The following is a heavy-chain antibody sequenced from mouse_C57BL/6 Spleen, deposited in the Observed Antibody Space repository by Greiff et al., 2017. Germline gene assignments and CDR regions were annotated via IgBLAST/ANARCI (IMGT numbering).Heavy chain of an antibody. CDR3: ARDYYDYVSYFDY. J-gene: IGHJ2*01. V-gene: IGHV1-22*01. D-gene: IGHD2-4*01. Sequence: EVQLQQSRPELVKPGASVKMSCKASGYTFTDYNMHWVKQSHGKSLEWIGYINPNNGGTSYNQKFKGKATLTVNKSSSTAYMELRSLTSEDSAVYYCARDYYDYVSYFDYWGQGTTLTVSS. CDR1: GYTFTDYN. CDR2: INPNNGGT.